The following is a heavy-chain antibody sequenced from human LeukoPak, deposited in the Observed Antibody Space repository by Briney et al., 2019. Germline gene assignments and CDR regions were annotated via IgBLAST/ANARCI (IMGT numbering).Heavy chain of an antibody. CDR2: ISAYSGNT. D-gene: IGHD3-3*01. J-gene: IGHJ4*02. V-gene: IGHV1-18*01. CDR1: GYTFTSYG. Sequence: ASVKVSCKASGYTFTSYGISWVRQAPGQGLEWMGWISAYSGNTNYAQKLQGRVTMTTDTSTSTAYMELRSLRSDDTAVYYCASGNDDFWSGYYSPHYWGQGTLVTVSS. CDR3: ASGNDDFWSGYYSPHY.